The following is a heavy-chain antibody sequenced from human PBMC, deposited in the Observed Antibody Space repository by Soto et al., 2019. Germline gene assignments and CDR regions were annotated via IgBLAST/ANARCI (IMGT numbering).Heavy chain of an antibody. CDR2: ISAYNGNT. CDR1: GYTFTSYG. V-gene: IGHV1-18*01. D-gene: IGHD6-19*01. J-gene: IGHJ3*02. CDR3: ARVSGYSSGWSSFPRAFDI. Sequence: QVQLVQSGAEVKKPGASVKVSCKASGYTFTSYGISWVRQAPGQWLEWMGWISAYNGNTNYAQKLQGRVTMTTDTSTSTADMELRSLRSDVTAVYYCARVSGYSSGWSSFPRAFDIWGQWTMVTVSS.